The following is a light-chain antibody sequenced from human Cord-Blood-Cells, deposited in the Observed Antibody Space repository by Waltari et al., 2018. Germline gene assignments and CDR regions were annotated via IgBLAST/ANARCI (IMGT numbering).Light chain of an antibody. CDR3: QQYNSYPLT. V-gene: IGKV1-16*02. CDR2: AAA. J-gene: IGKJ4*01. CDR1: QGISNY. Sequence: DIQMTQSPSSLSASVGDRVTITCRAGQGISNYLAWFQQKPGNAPKSLISAAASLLSGVPSKSRGSGAGADVTRTISSLQPEDFTTYCCQQYNSYPLTFGGGTKVEIK.